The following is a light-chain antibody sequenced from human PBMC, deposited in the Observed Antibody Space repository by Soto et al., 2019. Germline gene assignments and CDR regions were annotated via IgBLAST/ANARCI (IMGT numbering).Light chain of an antibody. CDR1: QSVAGN. V-gene: IGKV3-15*01. J-gene: IGKJ4*01. CDR2: GAS. CDR3: QQYNKWPLT. Sequence: EIVMTQSPATLYVSPGERATLSCRASQSVAGNLAWYQQNPGQAPRLLIYGASTRATGIPTRFSGGGSGTEFTLTISSLQSEDFVIYYCQQYNKWPLTFGGGTKVEIK.